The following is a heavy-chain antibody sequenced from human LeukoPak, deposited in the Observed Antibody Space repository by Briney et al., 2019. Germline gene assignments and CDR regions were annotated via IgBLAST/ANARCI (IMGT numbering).Heavy chain of an antibody. V-gene: IGHV4-39*07. CDR3: ARSYSGRVAFDI. CDR2: IYYSGST. CDR1: GGSISSSSYY. J-gene: IGHJ3*02. Sequence: PSETLSLTCTVSGGSISSSSYYWGWIRQPPGKGLEWIGSIYYSGSTYYNPSLKSRVTISVDTSKNQFSLKLSSVTAADTAVYYCARSYSGRVAFDIWGQGTMVTVSS. D-gene: IGHD1-26*01.